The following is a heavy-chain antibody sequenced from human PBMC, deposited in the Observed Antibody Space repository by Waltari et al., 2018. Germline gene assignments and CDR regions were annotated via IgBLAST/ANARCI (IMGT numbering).Heavy chain of an antibody. J-gene: IGHJ4*02. CDR2: VEPEDGET. CDR3: ATDPRYYGSGVSYSDY. CDR1: GYTFTDYY. Sequence: EVQLVQSGAEVKKPGATVKISCKASGYTFTDYYMHWVQQAPGKGLEWMGRVEPEDGETRYAEKFQGRVTITADTSTDTAYMELSSLRSEDTAVYYCATDPRYYGSGVSYSDYWGQGTLVTVSS. V-gene: IGHV1-69-2*01. D-gene: IGHD3-10*01.